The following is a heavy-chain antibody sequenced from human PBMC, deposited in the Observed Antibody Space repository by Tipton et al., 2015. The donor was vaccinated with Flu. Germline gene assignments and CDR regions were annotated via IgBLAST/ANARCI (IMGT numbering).Heavy chain of an antibody. D-gene: IGHD3-22*01. J-gene: IGHJ4*02. CDR2: ISYDGSNK. CDR3: ARVISYYDSSGSRAFDY. CDR1: GFTFSSYA. V-gene: IGHV3-30*04. Sequence: LSLTCAASGFTFSSYAMHWVRQAPGKGLEWVAVISYDGSNKYYADSVKGRFTISRDNSKNTLYLQMNSLRAEDTAVYYCARVISYYDSSGSRAFDYWGQGTLVTVSS.